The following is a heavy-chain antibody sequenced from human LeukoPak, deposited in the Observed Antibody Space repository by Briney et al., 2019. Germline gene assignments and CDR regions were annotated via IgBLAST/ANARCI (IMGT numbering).Heavy chain of an antibody. CDR3: ATLDIVVVPAARNAFDI. V-gene: IGHV3-30*02. D-gene: IGHD2-2*03. Sequence: GGSLRLSCAASGFTFSSYGVHWVRQAPGKGLEWVAFIRCDGSNKYYADSVKGRSTISRDNSKNTLYLQMNSLRAEDTAVYYCATLDIVVVPAARNAFDIWGQGTMVTVSS. CDR1: GFTFSSYG. CDR2: IRCDGSNK. J-gene: IGHJ3*02.